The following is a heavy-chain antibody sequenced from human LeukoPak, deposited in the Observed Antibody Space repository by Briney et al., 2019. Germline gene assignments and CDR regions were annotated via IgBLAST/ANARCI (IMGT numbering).Heavy chain of an antibody. D-gene: IGHD6-19*01. CDR1: GFTFSSYW. CDR2: INSDGSST. V-gene: IGHV3-74*01. J-gene: IGHJ4*02. Sequence: GGSLRLSCAASGFTFSSYWMHWVRQAPGKGLVWVSRINSDGSSTSYADSVKGRFTISRDNAKNTLYLQMNSLRAEDTAVYYCARQRGSGCLDYWGQGTLVTVSS. CDR3: ARQRGSGCLDY.